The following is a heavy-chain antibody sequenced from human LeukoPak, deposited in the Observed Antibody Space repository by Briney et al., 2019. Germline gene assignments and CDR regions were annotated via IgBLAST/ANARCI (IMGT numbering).Heavy chain of an antibody. D-gene: IGHD2-15*01. CDR1: GYTFTSYY. V-gene: IGHV1-46*01. CDR3: ARGGYCSGGSCYPFRLFDY. J-gene: IGHJ4*02. CDR2: INPSGGST. Sequence: ASVKVSCKASGYTFTSYYMHWVRQAPGQGLEWMGIINPSGGSTSYAQKFQGRITMTRDTSTSTVYMELSSLRSEDTAVCYCARGGYCSGGSCYPFRLFDYWGQGTLVTVSS.